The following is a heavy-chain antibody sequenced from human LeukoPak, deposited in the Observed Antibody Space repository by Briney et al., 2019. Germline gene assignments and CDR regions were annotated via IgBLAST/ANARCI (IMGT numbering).Heavy chain of an antibody. V-gene: IGHV3-21*01. J-gene: IGHJ4*02. Sequence: GGSLRLSCAASGFTFSSYSINWVRQAPGKGLEWVSCVSSTSSFIYYADSVKGRFTISRDNAKNSLSLQMNNLRADDTGIYYCANHFACGATTCPSFVHWGQGTLVTVSS. CDR3: ANHFACGATTCPSFVH. CDR1: GFTFSSYS. D-gene: IGHD2-21*01. CDR2: VSSTSSFI.